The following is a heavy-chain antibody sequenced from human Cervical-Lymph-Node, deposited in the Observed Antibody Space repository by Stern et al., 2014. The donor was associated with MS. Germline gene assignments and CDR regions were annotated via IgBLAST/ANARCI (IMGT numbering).Heavy chain of an antibody. CDR3: ARATF. Sequence: EVRLGESGGGLVKPGGSLRLSCAASGFTFNFHSMYWVRQAPGKGLEWVSSISRSSTYIYYADSVKGRFTISRDNARNSLYLHMNSLRAEDTAVYYCARATFWGQGTTVTVSS. CDR2: ISRSSTYI. CDR1: GFTFNFHS. J-gene: IGHJ6*02. V-gene: IGHV3-21*01.